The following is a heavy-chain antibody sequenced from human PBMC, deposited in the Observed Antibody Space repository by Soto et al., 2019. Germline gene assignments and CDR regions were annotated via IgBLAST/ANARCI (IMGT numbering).Heavy chain of an antibody. CDR2: ISSSSSYI. D-gene: IGHD3-10*01. CDR3: AKVRELFGYYYYYMDV. Sequence: GGSLRLSCAASGFTFSSYSMNWVRQAPGKGLDWVSSISSSSSYIYYADSVKGRFTISRDNAKNSLYLKMNSLRAEDTAVYYCAKVRELFGYYYYYMDVWGKGTTVTVSS. CDR1: GFTFSSYS. V-gene: IGHV3-21*01. J-gene: IGHJ6*03.